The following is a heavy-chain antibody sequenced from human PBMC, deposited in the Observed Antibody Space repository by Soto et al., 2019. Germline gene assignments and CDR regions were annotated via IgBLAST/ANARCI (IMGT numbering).Heavy chain of an antibody. V-gene: IGHV4-39*01. J-gene: IGHJ4*02. D-gene: IGHD6-19*01. CDR3: ARRYGWLYFDY. Sequence: TSETLSLTCTVSGCSISSSNYFWGWIRQPPGKGLEWIGTIFYSGSTYYNPSLKSRVTISVDTSKNQFSLRLISVTAADTALYYCARRYGWLYFDYWGQGSLVTVSS. CDR1: GCSISSSNYF. CDR2: IFYSGST.